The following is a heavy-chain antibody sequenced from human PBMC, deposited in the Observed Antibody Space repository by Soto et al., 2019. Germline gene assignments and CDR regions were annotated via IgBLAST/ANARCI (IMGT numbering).Heavy chain of an antibody. J-gene: IGHJ4*02. Sequence: QVQLQQWGAGLLKPSETLSLTCAVYGGSFSGYYWSWIRQPPGKGLEWIGEINHSGSTNYNPSLKSRVTISVDTSKNQFSLKLSSVTAADTAVYYWARGQAARPVKFDYWGQGTLVTVSS. CDR1: GGSFSGYY. CDR2: INHSGST. V-gene: IGHV4-34*01. D-gene: IGHD6-6*01. CDR3: ARGQAARPVKFDY.